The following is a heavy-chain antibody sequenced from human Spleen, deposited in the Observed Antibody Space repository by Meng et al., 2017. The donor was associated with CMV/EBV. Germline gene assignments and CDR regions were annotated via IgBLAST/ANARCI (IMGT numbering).Heavy chain of an antibody. D-gene: IGHD1-20*01. CDR2: IYYSGST. CDR3: ARDHNWFHYFDY. CDR1: GGSISSGDYY. Sequence: QVQLQASGPGLVKPSQTLSLTCTVSGGSISSGDYYWSWICQPPGKGLEWIGYIYYSGSTYYNPSLKSRVTISVDTSKNQFSLKLSSVTAADTAVYYCARDHNWFHYFDYWGQGTLVTVSS. V-gene: IGHV4-30-4*08. J-gene: IGHJ4*02.